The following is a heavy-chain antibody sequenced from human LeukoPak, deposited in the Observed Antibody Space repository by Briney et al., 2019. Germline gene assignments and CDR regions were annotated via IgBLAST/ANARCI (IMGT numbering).Heavy chain of an antibody. Sequence: SGTLSLTCAVSGGSISSSNWWSWVRQPPGKGLEWIGEIYHSGSTNYNPSLKSRVTISVDKSKNQFSLKLSSVTAADTAVYYCARDYYGSGSYLDYWGRGTLVTVSS. D-gene: IGHD3-10*01. CDR1: GGSISSSNW. CDR2: IYHSGST. V-gene: IGHV4-4*02. J-gene: IGHJ4*02. CDR3: ARDYYGSGSYLDY.